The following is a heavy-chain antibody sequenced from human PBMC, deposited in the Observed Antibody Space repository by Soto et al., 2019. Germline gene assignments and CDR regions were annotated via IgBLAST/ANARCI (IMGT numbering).Heavy chain of an antibody. D-gene: IGHD5-18*01. CDR1: GFTFSSYG. CDR2: IWYDGSNK. V-gene: IGHV3-33*01. Sequence: GGSLRLSCAASGFTFSSYGMHWVRQAPGKGLEWVAVIWYDGSNKYYADSVKGRFTISRDNSKNTLYLQMNSLRAEDTAVYYCARDFDGYSYGYLDYWGQGTLVTVSS. CDR3: ARDFDGYSYGYLDY. J-gene: IGHJ4*02.